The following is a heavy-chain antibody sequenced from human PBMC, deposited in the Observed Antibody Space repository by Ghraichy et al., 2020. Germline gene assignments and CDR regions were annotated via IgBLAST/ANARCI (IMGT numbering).Heavy chain of an antibody. CDR3: VKDMAAHCTGDACYDELQYFYGLDV. CDR2: ISWNSAAV. CDR1: GSRFDDYA. D-gene: IGHD2-8*02. V-gene: IGHV3-9*01. Sequence: GGSLRLSCAFSGSRFDDYAMHWVRQVPGKGLEWVSGISWNSAAVGYADSVKGRFTISRDNAENSLYLQMNSLRGEDSALYFCVKDMAAHCTGDACYDELQYFYGLDVWGQGTTVTV. J-gene: IGHJ6*02.